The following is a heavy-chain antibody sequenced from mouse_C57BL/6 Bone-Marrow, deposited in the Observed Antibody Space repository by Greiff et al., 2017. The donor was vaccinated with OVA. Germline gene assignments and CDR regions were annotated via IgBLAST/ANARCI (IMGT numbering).Heavy chain of an antibody. CDR3: ARRMMRHAMDY. Sequence: EVKLVESGGGLVKPGGSLKLSCAASGFTFSDYGMHWVRQAPEKGLEWVAYISSGSSTIYYADTVKGRFTISRDNAKNTLFLQMTSLRSEDTAMYYCARRMMRHAMDYWGQGTSVTVSS. CDR1: GFTFSDYG. V-gene: IGHV5-17*01. J-gene: IGHJ4*01. D-gene: IGHD2-3*01. CDR2: ISSGSSTI.